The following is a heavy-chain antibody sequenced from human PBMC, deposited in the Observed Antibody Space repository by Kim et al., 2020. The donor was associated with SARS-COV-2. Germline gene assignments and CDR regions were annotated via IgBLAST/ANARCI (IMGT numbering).Heavy chain of an antibody. CDR2: ISSNGGHT. CDR1: GFTFSTHA. J-gene: IGHJ3*02. D-gene: IGHD1-1*01. CDR3: AKDQNDVPYDAFHI. V-gene: IGHV3-64D*09. Sequence: GGSLRLSCSASGFTFSTHAMHWVRQAPGKGLEYVSAISSNGGHTYYTDSVKGRFTISRDNSKNTLYLQMNSLGAEDTAIYYCAKDQNDVPYDAFHIWGQGTMVTVSS.